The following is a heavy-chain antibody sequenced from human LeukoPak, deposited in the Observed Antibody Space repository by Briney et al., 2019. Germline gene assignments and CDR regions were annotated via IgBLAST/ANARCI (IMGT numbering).Heavy chain of an antibody. CDR2: INPNSGGT. V-gene: IGHV1-2*02. J-gene: IGHJ5*02. Sequence: ASVKVSCKASGYTFTGYYMHWVRQAPGQGLEWMGWINPNSGGTNYAQKFQGRVTITADKSTSTAYMELSSLRSEDTAVYYCARVGIAAAEGPWFDPWGQGTLVTVSS. D-gene: IGHD6-13*01. CDR3: ARVGIAAAEGPWFDP. CDR1: GYTFTGYY.